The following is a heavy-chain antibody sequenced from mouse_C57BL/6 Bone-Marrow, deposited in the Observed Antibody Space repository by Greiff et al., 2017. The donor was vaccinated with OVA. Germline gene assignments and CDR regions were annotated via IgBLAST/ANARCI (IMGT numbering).Heavy chain of an antibody. Sequence: EVQLQQSGPELVKPGASVKISCKASGYTFTDYYMNWVKQSHGKSLEWIGDINPNNGGTSYNQKFKGKATLTVAKSSSTAYMELRSLTSEDSAVYYCARDYYAMDYWGQGTSVTVSS. CDR1: GYTFTDYY. J-gene: IGHJ4*01. CDR3: ARDYYAMDY. CDR2: INPNNGGT. V-gene: IGHV1-26*01.